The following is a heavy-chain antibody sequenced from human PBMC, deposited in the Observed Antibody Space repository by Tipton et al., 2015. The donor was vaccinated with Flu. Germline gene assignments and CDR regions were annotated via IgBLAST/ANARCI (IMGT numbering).Heavy chain of an antibody. Sequence: GSLRLSCAASGFTFSDYAMHWVRQAPGKGLGYVSAISSNGDNTYYADSVKGRFTISRDNSKNTLYLQVGSLRAEDTAEYYCASGDYWGQGTLDTVSS. J-gene: IGHJ4*02. V-gene: IGHV3-64*02. CDR3: ASGDY. CDR2: ISSNGDNT. CDR1: GFTFSDYA.